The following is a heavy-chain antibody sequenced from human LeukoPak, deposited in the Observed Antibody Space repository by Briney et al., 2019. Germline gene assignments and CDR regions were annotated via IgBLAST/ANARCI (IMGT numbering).Heavy chain of an antibody. V-gene: IGHV1-69*13. CDR1: GGTFSSYA. CDR2: IIPIIGTA. D-gene: IGHD4-17*01. CDR3: ARDRPYTVTTGWFDP. J-gene: IGHJ5*02. Sequence: ASVKVSCKASGGTFSSYAISWVRQAPGQGLEWMGGIIPIIGTANYAQKFQGRVTITADESTSTAYMELSSLRSEDTAVYYCARDRPYTVTTGWFDPWGQGTLVTVSS.